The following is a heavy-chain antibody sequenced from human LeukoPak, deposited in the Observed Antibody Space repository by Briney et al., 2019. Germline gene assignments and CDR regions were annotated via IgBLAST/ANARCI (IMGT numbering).Heavy chain of an antibody. V-gene: IGHV1-2*02. J-gene: IGHJ4*02. CDR2: INPNSGGT. CDR1: GYTFTGYY. CDR3: ARGGRAWYQLLFGGEPFDY. Sequence: ASVKVSCKASGYTFTGYYMHWVRQAPGQGLEWMGWINPNSGGTNYAQKFQGRVTMTRDTSISTAYMELSRLRSDDTAMYYCARGGRAWYQLLFGGEPFDYWGQGTLVTVSS. D-gene: IGHD2-2*01.